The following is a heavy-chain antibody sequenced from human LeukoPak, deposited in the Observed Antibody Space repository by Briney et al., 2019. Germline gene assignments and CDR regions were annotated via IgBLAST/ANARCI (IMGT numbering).Heavy chain of an antibody. Sequence: SETLSLTWAVYGGSFSGYYWGWIRQPPGKGLEWIGEINHSGSTNYNPSLKSRVTISVDTSKNQFSLKLSSVTAADTAVYYCARAVVPAAIPGYNWFDPWGQGTLVTVSS. CDR3: ARAVVPAAIPGYNWFDP. D-gene: IGHD2-2*02. J-gene: IGHJ5*02. CDR1: GGSFSGYY. CDR2: INHSGST. V-gene: IGHV4-34*01.